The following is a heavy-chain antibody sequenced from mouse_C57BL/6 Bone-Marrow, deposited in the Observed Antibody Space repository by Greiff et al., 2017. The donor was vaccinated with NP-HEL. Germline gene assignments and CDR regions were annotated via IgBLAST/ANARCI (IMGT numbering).Heavy chain of an antibody. CDR2: IRSKSNNYAT. D-gene: IGHD1-1*01. J-gene: IGHJ1*03. CDR1: GFSFNTYA. CDR3: VRITTRWDFDV. Sequence: EVHLVESGGGLVQPKGSLKLSCAASGFSFNTYAMNWVRQAPGKGLEWVARIRSKSNNYATYYADSVKDRFTISRDDSESMLYLQMNNLKTEDTAMYYCVRITTRWDFDVWGTGTTVTVSS. V-gene: IGHV10-1*01.